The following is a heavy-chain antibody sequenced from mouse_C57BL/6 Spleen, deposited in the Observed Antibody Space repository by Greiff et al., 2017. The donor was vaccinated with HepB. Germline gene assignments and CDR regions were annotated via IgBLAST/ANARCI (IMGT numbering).Heavy chain of an antibody. CDR3: TKNWDGY. CDR2: IDPETGGT. CDR1: GYTFTDYE. V-gene: IGHV1-15*01. J-gene: IGHJ2*01. D-gene: IGHD4-1*01. Sequence: VQLQQSGAELVRPGASVTLSCKASGYTFTDYEMHWVKQTPVHGLEWIGAIDPETGGTAYNQKFKGKAILTADKFSSTAYMELRSLTSEDSAVYYCTKNWDGYWGQGTTLTVSS.